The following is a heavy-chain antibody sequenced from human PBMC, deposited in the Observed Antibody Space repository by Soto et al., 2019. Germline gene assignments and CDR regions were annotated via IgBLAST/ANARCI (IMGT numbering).Heavy chain of an antibody. D-gene: IGHD2-2*01. J-gene: IGHJ4*02. CDR2: ISYDGSHN. Sequence: QVQLVESGGGVVQPGRSLRLSCAASGFTFSSFAMHWVRQALGKGLEWVAVISYDGSHNYYVDSVKGRFTISRDNSKNTLFMQLNSLRAEDTAVYNCARGCISTSFNDMDYWGQGTLVTVSS. CDR1: GFTFSSFA. CDR3: ARGCISTSFNDMDY. V-gene: IGHV3-30*04.